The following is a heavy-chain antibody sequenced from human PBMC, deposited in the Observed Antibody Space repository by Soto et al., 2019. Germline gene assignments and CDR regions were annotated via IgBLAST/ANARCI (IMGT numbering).Heavy chain of an antibody. CDR3: ARDRQDDSSGPLDY. CDR1: GGTFSSYA. CDR2: IIPIFGTA. D-gene: IGHD3-22*01. J-gene: IGHJ4*02. Sequence: SVKVSCKASGGTFSSYAISWVRQAPGQGLEWMGGIIPIFGTANYAQKFQGRVTITADESTSTAYMELSSLRSEDTAVYYCARDRQDDSSGPLDYWGQGTLVTVSS. V-gene: IGHV1-69*13.